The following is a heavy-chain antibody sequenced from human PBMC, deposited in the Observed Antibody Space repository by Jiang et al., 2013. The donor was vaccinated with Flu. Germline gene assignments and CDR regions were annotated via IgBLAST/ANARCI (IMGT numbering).Heavy chain of an antibody. CDR3: ARTPYGSGRQQTPCNAFDI. V-gene: IGHV6-1*01. CDR1: GDSVSSNSAA. D-gene: IGHD3-10*01. Sequence: QTLSLTCAISGDSVSSNSAAWNWIRQSPSRGLEWLGRTYYRSKWYNDYAVSVKSRITINPDTSKNQFSLQLNSVTPEDTAVYYCARTPYGSGRQQTPCNAFDIWGQGTMVTVSS. J-gene: IGHJ3*02. CDR2: TYYRSKWYN.